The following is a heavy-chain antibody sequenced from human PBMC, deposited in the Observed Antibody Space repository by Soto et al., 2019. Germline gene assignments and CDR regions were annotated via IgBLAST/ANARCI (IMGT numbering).Heavy chain of an antibody. V-gene: IGHV3-7*03. Sequence: GGSLRLSCAASGFTFTDYWMSWVRQAPGKGLEWVANLNQDGSEKNCVDSVKGRFTISRDNAKNSVYLQLNSLRAEDTAVYYCAKNPELASYYYYYGIDVWGQGTTVTVYS. CDR2: LNQDGSEK. D-gene: IGHD6-13*01. CDR3: AKNPELASYYYYYGIDV. CDR1: GFTFTDYW. J-gene: IGHJ6*02.